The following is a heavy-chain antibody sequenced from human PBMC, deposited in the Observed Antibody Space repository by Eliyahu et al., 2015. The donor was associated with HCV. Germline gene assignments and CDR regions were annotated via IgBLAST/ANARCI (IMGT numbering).Heavy chain of an antibody. J-gene: IGHJ4*02. Sequence: EVQLVESGGGLVQPGGSLRLSCAASGXXFRSYWMSWVRQXPGKGLEWXANIKQDGSEKYYVDSVKGRFTISRDNAKNSLYLQMNSLRAEDTAVYYCARGLAITMIGGVDYWGQGTLVTVSS. V-gene: IGHV3-7*03. CDR2: IKQDGSEK. CDR3: ARGLAITMIGGVDY. CDR1: GXXFRSYW. D-gene: IGHD3-22*01.